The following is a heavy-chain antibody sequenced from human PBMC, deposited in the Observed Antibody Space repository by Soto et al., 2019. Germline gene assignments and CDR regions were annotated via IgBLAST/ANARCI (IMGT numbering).Heavy chain of an antibody. CDR3: ARRGYSYGPRSHYYYHGMDV. CDR1: GGTFSSYA. D-gene: IGHD5-18*01. V-gene: IGHV1-69*01. CDR2: IIPIFGTA. Sequence: QVQLVQSGAEVKKPGSSVKVSCKASGGTFSSYAISWVRQAPGQGLEWMGGIIPIFGTANYAQKFQGRVTITADESTSTAYMELSSLRSEDTAVYYCARRGYSYGPRSHYYYHGMDVWGQGNTVTVSS. J-gene: IGHJ6*02.